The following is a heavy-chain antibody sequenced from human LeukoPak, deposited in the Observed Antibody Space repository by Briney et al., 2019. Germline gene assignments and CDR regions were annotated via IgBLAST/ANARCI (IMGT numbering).Heavy chain of an antibody. CDR1: GGSISSSSYY. D-gene: IGHD1-1*01. V-gene: IGHV4-39*07. CDR2: IYYSGST. CDR3: ARVGIGRKDAFDI. Sequence: SETLSLTCTVSGGSISSSSYYWGWIRQPPGKGLEWIGSIYYSGSTYYNPSLKRRVTISVDTSKNQFSLKLSSVTAADTAVYYCARVGIGRKDAFDIWGQGTMVTVSS. J-gene: IGHJ3*02.